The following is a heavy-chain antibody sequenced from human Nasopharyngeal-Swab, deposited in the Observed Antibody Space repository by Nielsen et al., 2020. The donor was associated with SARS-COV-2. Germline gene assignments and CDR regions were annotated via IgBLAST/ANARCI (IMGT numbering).Heavy chain of an antibody. J-gene: IGHJ1*01. CDR3: ARDSLPWPVPEYFQH. Sequence: GGSLRLSCAASGVSFSDYYMSWSRQAPGKGLEWVSYISSSGSTIYYADSVKGRFTISRDNAKNSLYLQMNSLRAEDTAVYYCARDSLPWPVPEYFQHWGQGTLVTVSS. CDR1: GVSFSDYY. CDR2: ISSSGSTI. V-gene: IGHV3-11*04. D-gene: IGHD6-19*01.